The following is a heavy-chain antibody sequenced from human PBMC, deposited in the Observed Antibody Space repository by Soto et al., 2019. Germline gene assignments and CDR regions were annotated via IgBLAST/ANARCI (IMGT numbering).Heavy chain of an antibody. D-gene: IGHD1-26*01. Sequence: EAQLVESGGGLVQPGGSLRLSCAASGFTFSTYWMNWVRQAPGMGLEWLAIIRQDGTETHYVDSVKGRFTISRDNTKNSLFLQMNNLRADDTAAYYCVGGAGWELDYWGQGTLVTVSS. J-gene: IGHJ4*02. CDR2: IRQDGTET. V-gene: IGHV3-7*03. CDR1: GFTFSTYW. CDR3: VGGAGWELDY.